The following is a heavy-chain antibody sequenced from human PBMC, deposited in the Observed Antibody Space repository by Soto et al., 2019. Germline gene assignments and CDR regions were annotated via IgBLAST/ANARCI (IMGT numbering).Heavy chain of an antibody. D-gene: IGHD3-22*01. Sequence: KTSETLSLTCSVSGDSVTSGNYYWAWIRQPPGKGLEWIGYISYSGTTNYNPSLESRVTMSLDTSTNHFSLKLSSVTAADTAVYYCARGGYNYNSYYYIHFFDYWGQGTLVTVSS. CDR3: ARGGYNYNSYYYIHFFDY. CDR2: ISYSGTT. V-gene: IGHV4-61*01. J-gene: IGHJ4*02. CDR1: GDSVTSGNYY.